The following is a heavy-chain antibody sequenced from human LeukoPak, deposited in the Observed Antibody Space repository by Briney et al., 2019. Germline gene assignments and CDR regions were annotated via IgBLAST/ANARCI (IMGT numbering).Heavy chain of an antibody. CDR1: GFTFSSYA. Sequence: GGSLRLSCAASGFTFSSYAMTWVRQAPEKGLEWVSTISDSGTNTFYADAVKGRFTISRDNSKNTLYLQMNSLRAEDTAVYFCAKCGSGRTWGDTFSIWGQGTKVTVSS. J-gene: IGHJ3*02. V-gene: IGHV3-23*01. CDR3: AKCGSGRTWGDTFSI. CDR2: ISDSGTNT. D-gene: IGHD3-10*01.